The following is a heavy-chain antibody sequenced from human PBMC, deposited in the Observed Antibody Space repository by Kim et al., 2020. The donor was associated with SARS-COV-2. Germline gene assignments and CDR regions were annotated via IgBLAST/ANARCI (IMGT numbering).Heavy chain of an antibody. CDR1: GGSISSSSYY. CDR3: ARHLRAAAGRSEAFDY. Sequence: SETLSLTCTLSGGSISSSSYYWGWIRQPPGKGLEWIGSIYYSGSTYYNPSLKSRVTISVDTSKNQFSLKLSSVTAADTAVYYCARHLRAAAGRSEAFDYWGQGTLVTVSS. D-gene: IGHD6-13*01. J-gene: IGHJ4*02. V-gene: IGHV4-39*01. CDR2: IYYSGST.